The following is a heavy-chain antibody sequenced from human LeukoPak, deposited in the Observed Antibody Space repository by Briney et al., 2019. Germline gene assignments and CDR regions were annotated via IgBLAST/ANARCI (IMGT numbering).Heavy chain of an antibody. D-gene: IGHD6-13*01. V-gene: IGHV3-74*01. CDR3: ARSAAAGFSYYSYYLDV. CDR2: INSDGSST. J-gene: IGHJ6*03. Sequence: SGGSLRLSCAASGFTFSSCWIHWVRQAPGKGLVWVSRINSDGSSTTYADSVKGRFTISRDNAKNTLYLQMNSLRAEDTAVYYCARSAAAGFSYYSYYLDVWGKGTPVTIFS. CDR1: GFTFSSCW.